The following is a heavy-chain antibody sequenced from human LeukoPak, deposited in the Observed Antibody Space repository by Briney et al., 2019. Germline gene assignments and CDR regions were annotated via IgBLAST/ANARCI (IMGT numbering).Heavy chain of an antibody. V-gene: IGHV4-59*01. CDR1: GGSISSYY. CDR2: IYYSGST. D-gene: IGHD1-1*01. Sequence: SSETLSLTCTVSGGSISSYYWSWIRQPPGKGLEWIGYIYYSGSTNYNPSLKSRVTISVDTSKNQFSLKLSSVTAADTAVYYCARETPTTGAFDIWGQGTMVTVSS. J-gene: IGHJ3*02. CDR3: ARETPTTGAFDI.